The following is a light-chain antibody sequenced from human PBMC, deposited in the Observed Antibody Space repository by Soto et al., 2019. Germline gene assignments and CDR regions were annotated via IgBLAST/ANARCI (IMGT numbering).Light chain of an antibody. J-gene: IGKJ1*01. V-gene: IGKV3-20*01. CDR3: QQYSSLWT. CDR2: GAS. CDR1: QSISNY. Sequence: IVLTQSPATLSLSPGERATLSCRASQSISNYLAWYQQKPGQAPRLLIYGASSRATGIPDRFSGSGSGTDFTLSISRLEPEDFAVYYCQQYSSLWTFGQGTKVDNK.